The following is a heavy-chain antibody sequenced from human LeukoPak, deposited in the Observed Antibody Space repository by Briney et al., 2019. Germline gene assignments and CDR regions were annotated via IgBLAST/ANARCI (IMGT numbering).Heavy chain of an antibody. CDR2: INPNSGGT. V-gene: IGHV1-2*02. J-gene: IGHJ6*02. D-gene: IGHD3-3*01. CDR1: GYTFTGYY. CDR3: ARVYDFDDYYYGMDV. Sequence: ASVTVSFKASGYTFTGYYMHWVRQAPGQGLEWMGWINPNSGGTNYAQKFQGRVTMTRDTSISTAYMELSRLRSDDTAVYYCARVYDFDDYYYGMDVWGQGTTVTVSS.